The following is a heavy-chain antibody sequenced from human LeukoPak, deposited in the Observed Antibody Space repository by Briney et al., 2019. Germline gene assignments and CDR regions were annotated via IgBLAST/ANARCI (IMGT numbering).Heavy chain of an antibody. Sequence: SETLSLTCTVSGGSISSYYWSWIRQPPGKGLEWIGYIYYSGSTNYNPSLKSRVTISVDTSKNQFSLKLSSVTAADTAVYYCASRERGGWFDPWGQGTLVTVSS. CDR1: GGSISSYY. V-gene: IGHV4-59*12. D-gene: IGHD1-1*01. CDR2: IYYSGST. J-gene: IGHJ5*02. CDR3: ASRERGGWFDP.